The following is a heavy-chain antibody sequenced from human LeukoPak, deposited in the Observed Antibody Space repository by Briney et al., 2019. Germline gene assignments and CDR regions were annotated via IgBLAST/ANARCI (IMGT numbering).Heavy chain of an antibody. CDR3: ARDIGNYYGSVYHYYFDF. CDR2: IYNSGNT. J-gene: IGHJ4*02. V-gene: IGHV4-4*07. Sequence: SETLSLTCTVSSGSVTSYYWNWIRQPAGKGLEWVGRIYNSGNTWYNPSLQSRVSMSIDTSKNQFSLSLASVTAADAAVYYCARDIGNYYGSVYHYYFDFWGQGIVVSVSS. D-gene: IGHD3-10*01. CDR1: SGSVTSYY.